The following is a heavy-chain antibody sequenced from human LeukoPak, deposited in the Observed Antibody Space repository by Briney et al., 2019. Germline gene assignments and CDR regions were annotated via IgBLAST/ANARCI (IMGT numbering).Heavy chain of an antibody. CDR1: GGSISSGGYS. Sequence: SSQTLSLTCTVSGGSISSGGYSWSWIRQHPGKGLEWIGYIYYSGSTYYNPSLKSRVTISVDTSKNQFSLKLSSVTAADTAVYYCARDLPMDYWGQGTLVTVSS. V-gene: IGHV4-31*03. J-gene: IGHJ4*02. CDR3: ARDLPMDY. D-gene: IGHD2-2*01. CDR2: IYYSGST.